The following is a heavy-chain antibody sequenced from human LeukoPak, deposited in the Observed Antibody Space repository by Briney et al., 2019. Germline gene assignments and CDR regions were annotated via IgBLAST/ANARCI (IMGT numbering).Heavy chain of an antibody. J-gene: IGHJ4*02. CDR2: IYYSGST. Sequence: SETPSLTCTVSGASISSYYWSWIRQPPGKGLEWIGYIYYSGSTNYNPSLKSRVTISVDTSKNQFSLKLSSVTAADTAVYYCARFEDSSGYPYFDYWGQGTLVTVSS. D-gene: IGHD3-22*01. CDR1: GASISSYY. V-gene: IGHV4-59*01. CDR3: ARFEDSSGYPYFDY.